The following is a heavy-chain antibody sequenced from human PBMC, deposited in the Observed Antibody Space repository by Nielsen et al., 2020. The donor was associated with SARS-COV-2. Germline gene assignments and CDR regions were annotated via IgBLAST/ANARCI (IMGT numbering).Heavy chain of an antibody. J-gene: IGHJ4*02. V-gene: IGHV3-23*01. CDR1: GFTFRNYA. CDR2: ITGSGGRT. CDR3: AKAFRSSDWVRAATDF. Sequence: GVLKISCAASGFTFRNYAMSWVRQAPGKGLEWVSGITGSGGRTHSADSVEGRFTISRDNSKNTLYLQMNSLRAEDTAVYYCAKAFRSSDWVRAATDFWGQGTLVTVSS. D-gene: IGHD6-25*01.